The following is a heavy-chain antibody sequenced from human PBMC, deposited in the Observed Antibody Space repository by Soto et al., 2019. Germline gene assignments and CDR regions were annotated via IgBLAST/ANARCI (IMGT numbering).Heavy chain of an antibody. V-gene: IGHV4-59*01. Sequence: SEALSLTCIVSGTSIRGYYWTWIRQPPGKGLEWIGYIYYTGTTKYNPSLKSRVTISVDTSKNQFSLRLNSVTAADTAVYYCAREVSSFGSNHFDSWGQGALVTVSS. CDR3: AREVSSFGSNHFDS. J-gene: IGHJ4*02. CDR2: IYYTGTT. D-gene: IGHD3-10*01. CDR1: GTSIRGYY.